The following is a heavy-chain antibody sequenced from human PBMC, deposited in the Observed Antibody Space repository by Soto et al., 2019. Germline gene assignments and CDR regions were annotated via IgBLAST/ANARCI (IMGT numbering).Heavy chain of an antibody. D-gene: IGHD6-6*01. J-gene: IGHJ4*02. V-gene: IGHV3-43*01. CDR2: ISWDGPIT. Sequence: EVHLVESGGAGVQPGGSLRLSCAASGFTFDDFTMHWVRQVPGKAVEWVSLISWDGPITHYADSVEGRFPISRYNSENSFSLQMNNLRTEDSALYFCKNEYTCSSAPVDHPSYLYYWCQGTLVTVSS. CDR3: KNEYTCSSAPVDHPSYLYY. CDR1: GFTFDDFT.